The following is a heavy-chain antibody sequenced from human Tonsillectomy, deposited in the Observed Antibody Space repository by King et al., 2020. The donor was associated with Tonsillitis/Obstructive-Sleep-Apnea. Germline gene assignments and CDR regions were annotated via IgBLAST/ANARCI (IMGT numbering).Heavy chain of an antibody. CDR2: IKQDGSEK. J-gene: IGHJ6*03. CDR3: ARGKDILTGYYPYYYYYMDV. CDR1: GFTFSSYW. V-gene: IGHV3-7*01. Sequence: VQLVESGGGLVQPGGSLRLSCAASGFTFSSYWMSWVRQAPGKGLEWVANIKQDGSEKYYVDSVKGRFTISRDNAKNSLYLQTNSLRAEDTAVYYCARGKDILTGYYPYYYYYMDVWGKGTTVTISS. D-gene: IGHD3-9*01.